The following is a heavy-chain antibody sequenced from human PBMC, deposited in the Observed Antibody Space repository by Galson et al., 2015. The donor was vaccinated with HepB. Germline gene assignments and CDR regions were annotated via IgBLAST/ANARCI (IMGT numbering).Heavy chain of an antibody. D-gene: IGHD3-16*02. CDR2: ISTYYGDT. Sequence: SVKVSCKASGYTFTRNDIHWVRQAPGQGLEWMGRISTYYGDTNFAQKVQVRVTMTTDTSTTTAYMELRSLRYDDTAVYYCARGGRRGELLSDALDIWGQGTMVTVSS. CDR3: ARGGRRGELLSDALDI. CDR1: GYTFTRND. J-gene: IGHJ3*02. V-gene: IGHV1-18*04.